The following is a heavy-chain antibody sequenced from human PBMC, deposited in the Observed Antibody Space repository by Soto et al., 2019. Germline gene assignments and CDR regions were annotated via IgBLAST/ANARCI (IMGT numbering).Heavy chain of an antibody. V-gene: IGHV3-74*01. D-gene: IGHD1-26*01. J-gene: IGHJ3*02. CDR2: ISPDGTVT. CDR3: ARPRSMSSSGFDI. CDR1: GYPFSRHW. Sequence: EVQLVESGGGLVQPGGSLRLSCAASGYPFSRHWIHWVRQAPGQGPVGVSRISPDGTVTDYADFVEGRFTISRDNAQNTLYLQMSSLRAEDTAVYYCARPRSMSSSGFDIWGQGTMVLVSS.